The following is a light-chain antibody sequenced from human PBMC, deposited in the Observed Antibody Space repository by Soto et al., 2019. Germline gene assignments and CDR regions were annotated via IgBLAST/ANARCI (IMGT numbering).Light chain of an antibody. V-gene: IGKV3-20*01. J-gene: IGKJ4*01. Sequence: EIVLTQSPGSLSLSPGERVTVSCRARQSVSDSYLAWYQQRPGQAPRFLIYGASSRATGIPDRFSGSGSGTDFTLTISRLEPEDFAVYYCQQYGDLPTFGGGTKVDIK. CDR1: QSVSDSY. CDR3: QQYGDLPT. CDR2: GAS.